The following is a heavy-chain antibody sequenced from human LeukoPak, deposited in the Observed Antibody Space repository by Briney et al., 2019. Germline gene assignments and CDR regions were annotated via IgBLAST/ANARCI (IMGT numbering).Heavy chain of an antibody. J-gene: IGHJ3*02. CDR3: VRQKCTSASCLTKNAFDI. CDR2: IYTSGST. V-gene: IGHV4-4*09. Sequence: SETLSLTCTVSGSVSGYYWSWIRQPPGKGLEWIGYIYTSGSTNYNPSLESRVTISVDTSKNQFSLDLSSVTAADTAVYYCVRQKCTSASCLTKNAFDIWGQGTMVTVSS. D-gene: IGHD2-2*01. CDR1: GSVSGYY.